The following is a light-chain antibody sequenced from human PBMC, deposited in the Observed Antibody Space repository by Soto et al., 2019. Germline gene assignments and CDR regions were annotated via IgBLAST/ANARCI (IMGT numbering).Light chain of an antibody. V-gene: IGKV1-39*01. CDR3: HQTYSTPRS. CDR2: AAS. Sequence: DIQMTQYPSSLSASVGERVTITCRASQPILTYLNWYQQKPGQAPKLLIYAASSMQGGVPSRFGGSGSGKDIILSISSRHAEGFAYYFWHQTYSTPRSFGQGTKLEIK. J-gene: IGKJ2*01. CDR1: QPILTY.